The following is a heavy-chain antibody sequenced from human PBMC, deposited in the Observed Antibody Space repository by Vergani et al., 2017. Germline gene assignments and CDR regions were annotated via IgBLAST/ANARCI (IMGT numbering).Heavy chain of an antibody. CDR1: GFTFSSYG. CDR3: AKDFFLLPASSGSPPGD. V-gene: IGHV3-30*02. J-gene: IGHJ4*02. Sequence: QVQLVESGGGVVQPGGSLRLSCAASGFTFSSYGMHWVRQAPGMGLEWVAFIRYDGSNKYYADSVKGRFTISRDNSKNTLYLQMNSLRAEDTAVYYCAKDFFLLPASSGSPPGDWGQGTLVTVSS. D-gene: IGHD3-22*01. CDR2: IRYDGSNK.